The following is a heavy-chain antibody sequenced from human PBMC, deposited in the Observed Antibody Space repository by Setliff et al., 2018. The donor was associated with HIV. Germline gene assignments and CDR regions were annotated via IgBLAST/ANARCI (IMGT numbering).Heavy chain of an antibody. CDR3: ARERLTFGEFANWFDP. CDR2: IYFSGTT. CDR1: GASISSHY. J-gene: IGHJ5*02. D-gene: IGHD3-10*01. Sequence: SETLSLTCTVSGASISSHYWSWIRQPPGKGLEWIGYIYFSGTTNYNPSLKSRVTISVDTSKNQFSLNLNSVTAADTAVYYCARERLTFGEFANWFDPWGQGTLVTVSS. V-gene: IGHV4-59*11.